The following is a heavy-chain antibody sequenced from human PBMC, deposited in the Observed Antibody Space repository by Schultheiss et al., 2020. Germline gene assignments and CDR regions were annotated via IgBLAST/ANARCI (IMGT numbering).Heavy chain of an antibody. J-gene: IGHJ4*02. D-gene: IGHD2-15*01. CDR2: IWYDGSNK. Sequence: GGSLRLSCAASGFMFSSYGMHWVRQAPGKGLEWVAVIWYDGSNKYYADSVKGRFTISRDNSKNTLYLQMNSLRAEDTAVYYCAKDQRWGCSGGSCYSAPYWGQGTLVTVSS. V-gene: IGHV3-33*06. CDR3: AKDQRWGCSGGSCYSAPY. CDR1: GFMFSSYG.